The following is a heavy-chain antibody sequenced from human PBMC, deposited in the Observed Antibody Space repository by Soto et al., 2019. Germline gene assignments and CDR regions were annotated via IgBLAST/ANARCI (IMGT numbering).Heavy chain of an antibody. Sequence: EVQLVESGGGLVQPGGSLRLSCAASGFTFSSYDMHWVRQATGKGLEWVSAIGTAGDTYYPGSVKGRFTISRENAKNSLYLQMNSLRAGDTAVYYCARAPIAEGAFDIWGQGTIVTVSS. CDR2: IGTAGDT. CDR1: GFTFSSYD. V-gene: IGHV3-13*01. J-gene: IGHJ3*02. D-gene: IGHD6-13*01. CDR3: ARAPIAEGAFDI.